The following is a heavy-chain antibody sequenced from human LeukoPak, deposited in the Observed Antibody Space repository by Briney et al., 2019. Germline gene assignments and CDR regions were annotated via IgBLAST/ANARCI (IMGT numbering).Heavy chain of an antibody. J-gene: IGHJ4*02. CDR3: ATARIVGATNTFDY. CDR1: GYTFTDYY. V-gene: IGHV1-69-2*01. D-gene: IGHD1-26*01. Sequence: ASVKVSCKVSGYTFTDYYMHWVQQAPGKGLEWMGLVDPEDGETIYAEKFQGRVTITADTSTDTAYMELSSLRSGDTAVYYCATARIVGATNTFDYWGQGTLVTVSS. CDR2: VDPEDGET.